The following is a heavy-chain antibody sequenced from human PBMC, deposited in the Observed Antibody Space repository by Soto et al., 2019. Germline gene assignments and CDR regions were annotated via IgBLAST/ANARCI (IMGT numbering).Heavy chain of an antibody. CDR1: GYTFTSYG. D-gene: IGHD3-3*01. V-gene: IGHV1-18*01. CDR3: ARDRLTIFGVVTKPYDY. J-gene: IGHJ4*02. CDR2: ISAYNGNT. Sequence: ASVKVSCKASGYTFTSYGISWVRQAPGQGREWMGWISAYNGNTNYAQKLQGRVTMTTDTSTSTAYMELRSLRSDDTAVYYCARDRLTIFGVVTKPYDYWGQGTLVTVSS.